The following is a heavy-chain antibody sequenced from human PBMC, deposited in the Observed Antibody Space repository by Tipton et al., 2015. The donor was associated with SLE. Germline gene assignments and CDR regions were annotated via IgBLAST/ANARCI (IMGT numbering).Heavy chain of an antibody. CDR1: GVSISDYS. Sequence: TLSPTCSVSGVSISDYSWSWIRQPPGKPLDWIGYFDDSGSTIKYNPSLKSRVTISIDTSKNHFSLKLKSLTAADTAVYYCARGGTPAAGYSWFDPWGQGTLVTVSS. CDR2: FDDSGST. J-gene: IGHJ5*02. CDR3: ARGGTPAAGYSWFDP. V-gene: IGHV4-59*01. D-gene: IGHD6-13*01.